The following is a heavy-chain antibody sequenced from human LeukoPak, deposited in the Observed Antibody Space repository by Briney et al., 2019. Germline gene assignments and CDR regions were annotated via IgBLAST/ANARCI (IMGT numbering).Heavy chain of an antibody. J-gene: IGHJ6*03. CDR2: IKQDGSEK. V-gene: IGHV3-7*01. CDR3: ARANLHYYYYYMDV. D-gene: IGHD1-14*01. Sequence: PGGSPRLSCAASGYTFSSSWMSWVRQAPGKGLEWVANIKQDGSEKYYADSVKGRFTISRDNAKNSLYLQMNSLRAEDTAVYYCARANLHYYYYYMDVWGKGTTVTVSS. CDR1: GYTFSSSW.